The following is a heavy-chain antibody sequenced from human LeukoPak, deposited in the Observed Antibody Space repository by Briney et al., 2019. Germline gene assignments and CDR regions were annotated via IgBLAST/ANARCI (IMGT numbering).Heavy chain of an antibody. CDR1: GFTFSSYS. CDR3: ARNILDRSPYFDY. D-gene: IGHD3-9*01. V-gene: IGHV3-21*01. CDR2: ITYSSTYI. J-gene: IGHJ4*02. Sequence: GGSLKLSCAASGFTFSSYSMNWVRQPPGKGLEWVSSITYSSTYIYYAESVKGRFTISRDNVKNSLYLQMNRLRAEDTAVYYCARNILDRSPYFDYWGQGTMVTVSS.